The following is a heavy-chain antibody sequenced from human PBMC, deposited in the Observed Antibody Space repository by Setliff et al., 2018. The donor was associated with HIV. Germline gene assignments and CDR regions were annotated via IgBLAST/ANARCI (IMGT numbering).Heavy chain of an antibody. D-gene: IGHD5-12*01. J-gene: IGHJ4*02. Sequence: PSETLSLTCAVYGGSFSGYYWSWIRQAPGKGLEWIGEIDHSGSTNYNPSLKSRVTISVDTSKNHFSLRLTSVTAADTAVYYCARQPLYNDYDWRSYYFDYWGQGSLVTVSS. CDR1: GGSFSGYY. V-gene: IGHV4-34*01. CDR3: ARQPLYNDYDWRSYYFDY. CDR2: IDHSGST.